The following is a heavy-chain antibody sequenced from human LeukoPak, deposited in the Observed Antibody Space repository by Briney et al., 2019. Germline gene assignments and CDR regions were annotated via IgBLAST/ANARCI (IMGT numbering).Heavy chain of an antibody. J-gene: IGHJ6*03. D-gene: IGHD5-18*01. Sequence: GGSLRLSCAASGFTFSSYWMSWVRQAPGKGLEWVANIKQDGSEKYYVDSVKGRFTISRDNAKNSLYLQMNSLRAEDTAVYYCAKDQKRGYSYGHLFYYYYMDVWGKGTTVTISS. V-gene: IGHV3-7*01. CDR2: IKQDGSEK. CDR3: AKDQKRGYSYGHLFYYYYMDV. CDR1: GFTFSSYW.